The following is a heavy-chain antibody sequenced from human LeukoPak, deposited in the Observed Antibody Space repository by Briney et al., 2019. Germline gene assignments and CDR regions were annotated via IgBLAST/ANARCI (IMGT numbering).Heavy chain of an antibody. J-gene: IGHJ6*02. CDR3: ARPPTYYYGSGSYYNVDYYYGMDV. Sequence: SVKVSCKASGYTFTGYYMHWVRQAPGQGLEWMGWIIPILGIANYAQKFQGRVTITADKSTSTAYMELSSLRSEDTAVYYCARPPTYYYGSGSYYNVDYYYGMDVWGQGTTVTVSS. V-gene: IGHV1-69*10. CDR2: IIPILGIA. CDR1: GYTFTGYY. D-gene: IGHD3-10*01.